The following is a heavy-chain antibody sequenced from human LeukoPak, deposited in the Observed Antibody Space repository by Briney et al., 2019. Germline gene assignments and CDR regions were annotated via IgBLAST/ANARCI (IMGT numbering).Heavy chain of an antibody. Sequence: GASVKVSCKASGYTFNTYTITWVRQAPGQGLEWMGWINPYNGYRNYAQKLQGRVTMTTDTSTSTAYMELRSLSSDDTAVYYCARSGMVLRYLDWSLDDWDQGTLVTVSS. V-gene: IGHV1-18*01. CDR2: INPYNGYR. CDR3: ARSGMVLRYLDWSLDD. D-gene: IGHD3-9*01. CDR1: GYTFNTYT. J-gene: IGHJ4*02.